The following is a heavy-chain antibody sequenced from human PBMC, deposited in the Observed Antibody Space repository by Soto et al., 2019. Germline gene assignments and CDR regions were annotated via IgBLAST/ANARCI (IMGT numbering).Heavy chain of an antibody. CDR2: ISYDGSNK. Sequence: GGSLRLSCAASRFTFSHYGMHWVRQTPGKGLEWVAVISYDGSNKYYADSVKGRFTISRDNSKNTLYLQMNSLRAEDTAVYYCVKGGYHYFDYWGQGTLVTVSS. D-gene: IGHD5-12*01. CDR1: RFTFSHYG. J-gene: IGHJ4*02. V-gene: IGHV3-30*18. CDR3: VKGGYHYFDY.